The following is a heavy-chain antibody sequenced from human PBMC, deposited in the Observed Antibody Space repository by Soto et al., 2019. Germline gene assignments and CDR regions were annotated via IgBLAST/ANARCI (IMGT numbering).Heavy chain of an antibody. D-gene: IGHD6-6*01. V-gene: IGHV3-66*01. J-gene: IGHJ4*02. CDR1: GFSVTSNY. Sequence: GGSLRLSCTASGFSVTSNYMTWVRQAPGKGLECVSVIYAGGNTYYPDSVKGRFTISRDNAKNSLYLQMNSLRAEDTAVYYCARDGDPWIAARRYYFDYWGQGTLVTVSS. CDR2: IYAGGNT. CDR3: ARDGDPWIAARRYYFDY.